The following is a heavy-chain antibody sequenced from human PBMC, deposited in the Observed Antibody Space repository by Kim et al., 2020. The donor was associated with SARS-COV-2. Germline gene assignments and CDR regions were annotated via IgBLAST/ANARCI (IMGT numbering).Heavy chain of an antibody. V-gene: IGHV3-43*02. D-gene: IGHD6-13*01. CDR3: AKDIPRGSSWYYYYGMDV. CDR1: GFTFDDYA. Sequence: GGSLRLSCAASGFTFDDYAMHWVRQAPGKGLEWVSLISGDGGSTYYADSVKGRFTISRDNSKNSLYLQMNSLRTEDTALYYCAKDIPRGSSWYYYYGMDVWGQVTTVTVSS. J-gene: IGHJ6*02. CDR2: ISGDGGST.